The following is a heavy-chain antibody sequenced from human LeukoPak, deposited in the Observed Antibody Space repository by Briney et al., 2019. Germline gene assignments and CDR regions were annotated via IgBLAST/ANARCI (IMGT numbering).Heavy chain of an antibody. CDR1: GCTFSGSW. J-gene: IGHJ4*02. D-gene: IGHD5-24*01. Sequence: GGSLRLSCAASGCTFSGSWMHWVRQAPGQGLVWVSRINTDGTTINYADSVKGPFTISRDNAKNTLYLQMDSLTAEDTAVYYCATAGNYRFDYWGQGILVTVSS. CDR2: INTDGTTI. CDR3: ATAGNYRFDY. V-gene: IGHV3-74*01.